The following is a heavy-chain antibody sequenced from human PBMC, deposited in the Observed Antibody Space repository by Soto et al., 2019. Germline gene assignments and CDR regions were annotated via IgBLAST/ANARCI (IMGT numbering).Heavy chain of an antibody. CDR1: GGSISSGDYY. J-gene: IGHJ4*02. CDR2: IYYSGST. D-gene: IGHD5-18*01. Sequence: QVQLQESGPGLVKPSQTLSLTCTVSGGSISSGDYYWSWIRQPPGKGLEWIGYIYYSGSTYYNPSLKSRVTISVDTSKNQFSLKLSSVTAADTAVYYCARDERKGRRYSYGLDYWGQGTLVTVSS. V-gene: IGHV4-30-4*01. CDR3: ARDERKGRRYSYGLDY.